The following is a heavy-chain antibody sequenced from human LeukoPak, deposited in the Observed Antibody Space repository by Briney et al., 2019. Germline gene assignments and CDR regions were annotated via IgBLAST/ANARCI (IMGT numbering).Heavy chain of an antibody. Sequence: PSEALSLTYTVSGGSISSSSYYWGWIRQPPGKGLEWIGSIYYSGSTYYNPSIKSRVTISVDTSKNQFSLKLSPVTAADTAVYYCARPLTYYYDSSGYSNWFDPWGQGTLVTVSS. CDR2: IYYSGST. J-gene: IGHJ5*02. CDR1: GGSISSSSYY. D-gene: IGHD3-22*01. V-gene: IGHV4-39*01. CDR3: ARPLTYYYDSSGYSNWFDP.